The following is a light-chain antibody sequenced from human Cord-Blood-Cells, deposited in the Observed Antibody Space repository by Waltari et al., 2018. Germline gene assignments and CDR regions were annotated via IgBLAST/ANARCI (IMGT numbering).Light chain of an antibody. V-gene: IGKV1-8*01. CDR1: QGISSY. J-gene: IGKJ3*01. CDR3: QQYYSYPPVT. Sequence: AIRITQSPSSLSASTGDRVTITCRASQGISSYLAWYQQKPGKAPKLLIYAASTLQSGVPSRFSSSGSGTDFTLTISCLQSEDFATYYCQQYYSYPPVTFGPGTKVDIK. CDR2: AAS.